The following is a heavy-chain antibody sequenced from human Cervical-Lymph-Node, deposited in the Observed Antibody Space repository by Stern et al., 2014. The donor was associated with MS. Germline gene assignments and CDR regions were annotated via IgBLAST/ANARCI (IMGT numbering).Heavy chain of an antibody. CDR2: PFRSSHI. V-gene: IGHV3-21*02. J-gene: IGHJ4*02. D-gene: IGHD6-19*01. Sequence: EVQLVESGGGLVKPGGSLRLSCEASGFIFRNYDMTWVRQTPGKGLEWVSSPFRSSHIYYADSVRGRFTMSRDNAKNSLYLQMNSLRAEDTAVYYCARRGVVLVGGTRQYYFDSWGQGTLVTVSS. CDR3: ARRGVVLVGGTRQYYFDS. CDR1: GFIFRNYD.